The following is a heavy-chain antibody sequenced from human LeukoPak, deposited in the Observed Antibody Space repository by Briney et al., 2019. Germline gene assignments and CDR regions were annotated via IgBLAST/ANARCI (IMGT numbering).Heavy chain of an antibody. D-gene: IGHD2-15*01. J-gene: IGHJ4*02. V-gene: IGHV4-59*08. CDR2: IYYSGST. CDR1: GGSISSYY. Sequence: SETLSLTCTVSGGSISSYYWSWIRQPPGKGLEWIGYIYYSGSTNYNPSLKSRVTISIDTSKNQFSLKLSSVTAADTAVYYCARRFSGGWLFDYWGRGTLVTVSS. CDR3: ARRFSGGWLFDY.